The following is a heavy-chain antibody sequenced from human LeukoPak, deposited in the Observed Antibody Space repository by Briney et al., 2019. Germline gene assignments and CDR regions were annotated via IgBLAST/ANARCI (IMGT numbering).Heavy chain of an antibody. Sequence: ASVKVSCKASGYSFTGYYMHWVRQAPGQGLEWMGWINPYSGGTNYAQKFQGRVTMTRDTSISTAYMELSRLRSDDTAVYYCARWFYESCSSVTCYHEYYDSWGQGTQVTVSS. J-gene: IGHJ4*02. CDR1: GYSFTGYY. CDR2: INPYSGGT. V-gene: IGHV1-2*02. D-gene: IGHD2-21*01. CDR3: ARWFYESCSSVTCYHEYYDS.